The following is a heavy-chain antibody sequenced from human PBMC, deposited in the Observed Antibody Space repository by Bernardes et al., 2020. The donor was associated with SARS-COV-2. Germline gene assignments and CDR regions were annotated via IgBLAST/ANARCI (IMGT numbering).Heavy chain of an antibody. CDR1: GFTFSSYW. Sequence: GGSLRLSCAASGFTFSSYWMSWVRQAPGKGLEWVANIKQDGSEKYYVDSVKGRFTISRDNAKNSLYLQMNSLRAEDTAMYYCARVPYSSSWYQGFDIWGQGTMVTVSS. J-gene: IGHJ3*02. V-gene: IGHV3-7*02. CDR2: IKQDGSEK. CDR3: ARVPYSSSWYQGFDI. D-gene: IGHD6-13*01.